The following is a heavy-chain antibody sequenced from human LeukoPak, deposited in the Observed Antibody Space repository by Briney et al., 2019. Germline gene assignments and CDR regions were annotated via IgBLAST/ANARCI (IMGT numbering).Heavy chain of an antibody. CDR2: IYIGGST. J-gene: IGHJ4*02. D-gene: IGHD3-10*01. V-gene: IGHV4-4*07. CDR1: GVSTSGFY. Sequence: PSETLSLTCTDSGVSTSGFYWTWFRRPAGKGLKWIGRIYIGGSTNYNPSLKSRVTMSLDTSKNQLSLKLSSVTAADTAVYYCARVTTGSYYSDFWGQGTLVTVSS. CDR3: ARVTTGSYYSDF.